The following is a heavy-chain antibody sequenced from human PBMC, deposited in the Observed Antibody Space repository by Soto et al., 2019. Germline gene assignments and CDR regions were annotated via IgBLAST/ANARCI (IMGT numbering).Heavy chain of an antibody. J-gene: IGHJ5*02. D-gene: IGHD1-26*01. CDR1: GFTFSSYS. Sequence: GGSLRLSCAASGFTFSSYSMNWVRQAPGKGVEWVSYISGSSSTITYADSVKGRFTISRENAKNSLYLQMNSLRDEDTAVYYCARAYSGSYDHWGQGTLVTVSS. CDR2: ISGSSSTI. V-gene: IGHV3-48*02. CDR3: ARAYSGSYDH.